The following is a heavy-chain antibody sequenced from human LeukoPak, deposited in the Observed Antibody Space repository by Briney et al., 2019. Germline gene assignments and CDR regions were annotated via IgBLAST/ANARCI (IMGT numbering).Heavy chain of an antibody. J-gene: IGHJ4*02. V-gene: IGHV3-48*03. CDR1: GFTFSSYE. Sequence: GGSLRLSCAASGFTFSSYEMNWVRQAPGKGLEWVSYISSSGSTIYYADSVKGRFTISRDNAENSLYLQMNSLRAEDTAVYYCASVLYQPYDYWGQGTLVTVSS. CDR3: ASVLYQPYDY. D-gene: IGHD2-2*01. CDR2: ISSSGSTI.